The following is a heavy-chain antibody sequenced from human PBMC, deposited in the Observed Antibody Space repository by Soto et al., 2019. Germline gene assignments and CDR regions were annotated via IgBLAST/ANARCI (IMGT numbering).Heavy chain of an antibody. V-gene: IGHV1-2*04. Sequence: ASVKVSCKASGYTFTCYYMHWVRQALGQGLEWMGWINPNSGGTNYAQKFQGWVTMTRDTSISTAYMELSRLRSDDTAVYYCARGLGATPPNGMDVWGQGTTVTVSS. CDR2: INPNSGGT. J-gene: IGHJ6*02. D-gene: IGHD1-26*01. CDR1: GYTFTCYY. CDR3: ARGLGATPPNGMDV.